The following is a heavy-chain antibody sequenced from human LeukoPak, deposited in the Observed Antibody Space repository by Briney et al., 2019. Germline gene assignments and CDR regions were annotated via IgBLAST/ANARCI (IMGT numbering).Heavy chain of an antibody. CDR2: IGGSAGST. V-gene: IGHV3-23*01. J-gene: IGHJ4*02. CDR3: AKDRGDFWSGYYTAFYYFDF. D-gene: IGHD3-3*01. Sequence: GGSLRLSCAASGFTFSSYAMSWVRQAPGKGLEWVSGIGGSAGSTYYADSVKGRFTISRDNSKNALYPQMNSLRAEDTAVYYCAKDRGDFWSGYYTAFYYFDFWGQGTLVTVSS. CDR1: GFTFSSYA.